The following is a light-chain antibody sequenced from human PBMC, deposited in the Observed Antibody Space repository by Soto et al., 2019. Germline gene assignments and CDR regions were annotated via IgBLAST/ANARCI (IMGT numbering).Light chain of an antibody. V-gene: IGKV1-39*01. J-gene: IGKJ1*01. CDR1: QSISSY. CDR2: AAS. Sequence: DIQITQSPSSLSASVGDRVTITCRASQSISSYLNWSQQKPGKAPQLLIYAASSLQSGVPSRFSGSGSGTDFTLTISSLQPEDFATYYCQQSYNTPRTFGQGTKVEIK. CDR3: QQSYNTPRT.